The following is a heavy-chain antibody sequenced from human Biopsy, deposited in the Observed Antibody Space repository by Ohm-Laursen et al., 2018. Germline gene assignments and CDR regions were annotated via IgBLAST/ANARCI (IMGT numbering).Heavy chain of an antibody. CDR1: GVSISSTTYY. V-gene: IGHV4-39*02. CDR3: ARDYDTSGYYYVS. Sequence: SETLSLTCSVSGVSISSTTYYWGWIRQPPGKGLEWIGCIHYSGTIYYHASLRSRVNISVDTSKNHFSLKLNSVTAADTAVYYCARDYDTSGYYYVSWGQGTLVTVSS. J-gene: IGHJ5*02. D-gene: IGHD3-22*01. CDR2: IHYSGTI.